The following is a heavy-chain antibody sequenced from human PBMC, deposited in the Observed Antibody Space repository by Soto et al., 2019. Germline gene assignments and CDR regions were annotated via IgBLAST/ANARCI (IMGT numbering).Heavy chain of an antibody. CDR2: IIPIFGTA. Sequence: SVKVSCKASGGTFSSYAISWVRQPPGQGLEWMGGIIPIFGTANYAQKFQGRVTITADESTSTAYMELSSLRSEDTAVYYCARELTTYYATNWFDPWGQGTLVTVSS. J-gene: IGHJ5*02. CDR1: GGTFSSYA. V-gene: IGHV1-69*13. CDR3: ARELTTYYATNWFDP. D-gene: IGHD3-3*01.